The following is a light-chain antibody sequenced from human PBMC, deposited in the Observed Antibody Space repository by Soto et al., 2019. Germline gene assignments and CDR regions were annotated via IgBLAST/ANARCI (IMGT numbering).Light chain of an antibody. V-gene: IGLV2-14*01. CDR1: SSDVGGYNY. Sequence: QSALTQPASVSGSPGQSITISCTGTSSDVGGYNYVSWYQQHPGKAPKLMIYDVSNRPSGVSNRFSGSKSGNTASLTISGLQAEDEADYYCSSYTSSSTLGVVFGGGTKDTVL. J-gene: IGLJ2*01. CDR2: DVS. CDR3: SSYTSSSTLGVV.